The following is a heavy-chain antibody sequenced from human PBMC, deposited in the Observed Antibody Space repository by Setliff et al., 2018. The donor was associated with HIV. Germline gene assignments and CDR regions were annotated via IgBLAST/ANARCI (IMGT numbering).Heavy chain of an antibody. Sequence: PGGSLRLSCAASGFTFSSYWMSWVRQAPGKGLEWVGRLKSKTDGGTTDYAAPVKGRFTISRDDSKTTLYLQMNSLKTEDTAVYYCTTEDPWLRFGHWGQGTLVTVSS. V-gene: IGHV3-15*01. CDR2: LKSKTDGGTT. J-gene: IGHJ5*02. CDR1: GFTFSSYW. CDR3: TTEDPWLRFGH. D-gene: IGHD5-12*01.